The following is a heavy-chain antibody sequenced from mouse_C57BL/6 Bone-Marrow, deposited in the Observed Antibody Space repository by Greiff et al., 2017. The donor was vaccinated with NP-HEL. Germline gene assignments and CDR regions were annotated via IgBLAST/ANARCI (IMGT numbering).Heavy chain of an antibody. V-gene: IGHV1-85*01. CDR1: GYTFTSYD. D-gene: IGHD1-1*01. Sequence: QVQLQQSGPELVKPGASVKLSCKASGYTFTSYDINWVKQRPGQGLAWIGWIYPRDGSTKYNEKFTGKATLTVDTSSSTAYMELHSLTAEDAAVYFCARWGPTGVARGDYWGQGTTLTVSS. CDR3: ARWGPTGVARGDY. J-gene: IGHJ2*01. CDR2: IYPRDGST.